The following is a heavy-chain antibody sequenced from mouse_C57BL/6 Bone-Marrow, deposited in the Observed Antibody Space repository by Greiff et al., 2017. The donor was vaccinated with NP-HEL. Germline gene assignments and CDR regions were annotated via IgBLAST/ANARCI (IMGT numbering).Heavy chain of an antibody. J-gene: IGHJ1*03. V-gene: IGHV7-3*01. CDR2: IRNKANGYTT. CDR1: GFTFTDYY. Sequence: DVQLVESGGGLVQPGGSLSLSCAASGFTFTDYYMSWVRQPPGKALEWLGFIRNKANGYTTEYSASVKGRFTISRDNSQSILYLQMNALRAEDSATYYCARSYYSNRSYWYFDVWGTGTTVTVSS. D-gene: IGHD2-5*01. CDR3: ARSYYSNRSYWYFDV.